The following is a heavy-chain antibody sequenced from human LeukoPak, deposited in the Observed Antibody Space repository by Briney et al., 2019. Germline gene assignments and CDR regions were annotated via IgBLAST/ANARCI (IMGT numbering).Heavy chain of an antibody. V-gene: IGHV1-69*05. CDR3: ARGDIMTGSFFDY. D-gene: IGHD3-9*01. CDR2: IIPMFGSA. J-gene: IGHJ4*02. Sequence: ASVKVSCKASGDTFSSYKISWVRQAPGEGLEWMGGIIPMFGSADYSQKFQGRVTMTTDTSTSTAYMQLRSLRSDDTAVYFCARGDIMTGSFFDYWGQGTLVTVSS. CDR1: GDTFSSYK.